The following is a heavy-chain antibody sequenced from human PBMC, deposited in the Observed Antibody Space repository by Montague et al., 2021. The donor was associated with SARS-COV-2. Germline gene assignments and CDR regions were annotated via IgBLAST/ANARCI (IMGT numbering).Heavy chain of an antibody. CDR2: HSGST. Sequence: HSGSTNYNPSLKSRVTISVDKSKNQFSLKLSSVTAADTAVYYCARRYCSSSSCPSWFDPWGQGTL. J-gene: IGHJ5*02. V-gene: IGHV4-4*02. D-gene: IGHD2-2*01. CDR3: ARRYCSSSSCPSWFDP.